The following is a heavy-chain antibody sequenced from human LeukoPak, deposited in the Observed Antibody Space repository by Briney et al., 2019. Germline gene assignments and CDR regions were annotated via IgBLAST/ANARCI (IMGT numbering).Heavy chain of an antibody. J-gene: IGHJ4*02. CDR2: ISGSGGST. V-gene: IGHV3-23*01. CDR3: AKLPQAGYDILTGYHLFDY. CDR1: GFTFSSYA. D-gene: IGHD3-9*01. Sequence: GGSLRLSCVASGFTFSSYAMSWVRQAPGKGLEWVSAISGSGGSTYYADSVKGRFTISRDNSKNTLYLQMNSLRAEDTAVYYCAKLPQAGYDILTGYHLFDYWGQGTLVTVSS.